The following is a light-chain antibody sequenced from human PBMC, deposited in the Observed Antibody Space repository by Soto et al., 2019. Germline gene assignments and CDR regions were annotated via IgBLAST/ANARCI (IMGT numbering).Light chain of an antibody. J-gene: IGKJ1*01. CDR2: KAS. Sequence: DIQMTQSPSTLSASVGDRVTITCRASQSIDTWLAWLQQKPGQVPKLLITKASSLESGVPSRFSGSGSGKEFPLTISSLQDDDSATYCCQQYNSYRAFGQGTKVDIK. CDR3: QQYNSYRA. V-gene: IGKV1-5*03. CDR1: QSIDTW.